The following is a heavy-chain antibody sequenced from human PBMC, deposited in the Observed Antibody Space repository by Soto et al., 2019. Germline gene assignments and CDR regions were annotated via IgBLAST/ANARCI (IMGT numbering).Heavy chain of an antibody. CDR3: ARDYGPMVRGVINLDY. Sequence: PSETLSLTCTVSGGSISSYYWSWIRQPPGKGLEWIGYIYYSGSTNYNPSLKSRVTISVDTSKNQFSLKLSSVTAADTAVYYCARDYGPMVRGVINLDYWAQGTLVTVSS. CDR2: IYYSGST. D-gene: IGHD3-10*01. V-gene: IGHV4-59*01. CDR1: GGSISSYY. J-gene: IGHJ4*02.